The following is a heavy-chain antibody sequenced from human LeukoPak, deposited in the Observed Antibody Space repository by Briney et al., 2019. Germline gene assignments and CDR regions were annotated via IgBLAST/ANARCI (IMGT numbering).Heavy chain of an antibody. CDR3: AKFRREWGNNWFDP. CDR1: GFTFSSYA. CDR2: ISGSGGST. V-gene: IGHV3-23*01. D-gene: IGHD3-16*01. Sequence: PGGSLRLSCAASGFTFSSYAMSWVRQAPGMGLEWVSAISGSGGSTYYADSVKGRFTISRDNSKNTLYLQMNSLRAEDTAVYYCAKFRREWGNNWFDPWGQGTLVTVSS. J-gene: IGHJ5*02.